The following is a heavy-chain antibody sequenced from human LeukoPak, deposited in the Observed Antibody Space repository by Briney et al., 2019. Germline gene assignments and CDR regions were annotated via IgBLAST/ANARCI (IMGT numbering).Heavy chain of an antibody. CDR3: ASFRDSHYLAPFDF. CDR2: FYAGATT. V-gene: IGHV3-53*01. Sequence: PGGSLRLSCAVSGFSVSSNYMTWVRQAPGKGLEWVSVFYAGATTYYADSVKGRFTISKDISKNTLSLQMNNLRAEDTAVYFCASFRDSHYLAPFDFWGQGALVTVSS. J-gene: IGHJ4*02. D-gene: IGHD4-11*01. CDR1: GFSVSSNY.